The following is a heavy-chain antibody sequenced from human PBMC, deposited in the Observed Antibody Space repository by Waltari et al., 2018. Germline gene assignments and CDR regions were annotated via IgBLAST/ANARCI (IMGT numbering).Heavy chain of an antibody. J-gene: IGHJ5*02. Sequence: EVQLVETGGDLIQPGGSLRLSCAASGFTVSTNYMSWFRQAPGKGLGWVSVLFTGGKTHYADAVKGRFIISRDSSKNTLYLQMNSLRVEDTALYYCARGGTVDSSWYDHWGQGTLVSVSS. CDR1: GFTVSTNY. D-gene: IGHD4-4*01. V-gene: IGHV3-53*02. CDR3: ARGGTVDSSWYDH. CDR2: LFTGGKT.